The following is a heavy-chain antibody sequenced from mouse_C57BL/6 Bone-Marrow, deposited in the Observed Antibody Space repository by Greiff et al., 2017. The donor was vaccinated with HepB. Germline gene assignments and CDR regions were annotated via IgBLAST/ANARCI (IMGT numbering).Heavy chain of an antibody. CDR3: ARSRWLLRFCYFDY. J-gene: IGHJ2*01. V-gene: IGHV1-81*01. CDR1: GYTFTSYG. D-gene: IGHD2-3*01. CDR2: IYPRSGNT. Sequence: VQLQQSGAELARPGASVKLSCKASGYTFTSYGISWVKQRTGQGLEWIGEIYPRSGNTYYNEKFKGKATRTADKSSSTAYMELRSLTSEDSAVYFCARSRWLLRFCYFDYWGQGTTLTVSS.